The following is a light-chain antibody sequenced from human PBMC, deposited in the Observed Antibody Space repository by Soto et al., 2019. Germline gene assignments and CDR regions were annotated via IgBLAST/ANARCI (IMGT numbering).Light chain of an antibody. V-gene: IGKV3-15*01. CDR2: AAS. CDR3: QQSYRTPYT. CDR1: QSVSSN. Sequence: EIVMTQSPATLSVSPGERATLSCRASQSVSSNLAWYQQKPGQAPRLLIYAASTLQSGVPARFSGSGSGTEFTLSISSLQPEDFATYYCQQSYRTPYTFGQGTKVDIK. J-gene: IGKJ2*01.